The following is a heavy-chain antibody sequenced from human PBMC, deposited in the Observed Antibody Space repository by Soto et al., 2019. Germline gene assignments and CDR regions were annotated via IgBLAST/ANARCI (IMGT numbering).Heavy chain of an antibody. Sequence: QLQLQESGPGLVKPSETLSLTCTVSDGSISSSSYYWGWIRQPPGKGLEWIGSIYYSGSTYYNPSLKSRVTISVDTSKNQFSLKLSSVTAADTAVYYCASGYSSSPFDYWGQGTLVTVSS. CDR2: IYYSGST. V-gene: IGHV4-39*01. CDR3: ASGYSSSPFDY. J-gene: IGHJ4*02. CDR1: DGSISSSSYY. D-gene: IGHD6-6*01.